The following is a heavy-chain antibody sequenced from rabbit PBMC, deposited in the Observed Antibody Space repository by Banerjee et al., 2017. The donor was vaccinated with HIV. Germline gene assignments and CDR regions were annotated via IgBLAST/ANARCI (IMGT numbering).Heavy chain of an antibody. Sequence: QEQLVESGGGLVKPEGSLTLTCTVSGFSFSSSAWLCWVRQAPGKGLEWIACIYSTITLTTYANWVNGRFTISKASSTTVTLQMTSLTAADTATYFCARGKSTSVDDGDTVFELWGPGTLVTVS. D-gene: IGHD2-1*01. CDR2: IYSTITLT. CDR1: GFSFSSSAW. J-gene: IGHJ4*01. CDR3: ARGKSTSVDDGDTVFEL. V-gene: IGHV1S45*01.